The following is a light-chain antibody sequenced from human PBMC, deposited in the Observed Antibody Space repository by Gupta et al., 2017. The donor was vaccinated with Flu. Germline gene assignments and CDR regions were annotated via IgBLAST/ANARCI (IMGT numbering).Light chain of an antibody. CDR3: QQHSNWPPWT. CDR1: QSVSSY. J-gene: IGKJ1*01. CDR2: DAS. V-gene: IGKV3-11*01. Sequence: IVLTHSPVTLSFSPGERSTLSFRASQSVSSYLASYEQKPGQAPRLLIYDASNSATGIPARFSGSGCGKDVTLTISSREPEDFAGSYSQQHSNWPPWTFGQGTKVEIK.